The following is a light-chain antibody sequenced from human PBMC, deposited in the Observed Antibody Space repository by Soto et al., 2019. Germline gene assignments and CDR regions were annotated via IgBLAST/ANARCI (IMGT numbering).Light chain of an antibody. CDR1: SSDIGAHNY. CDR3: CSYAGTYTYV. V-gene: IGLV2-11*01. J-gene: IGLJ1*01. CDR2: DVS. Sequence: QSALTQPRSVSGSPGQSVTISCTGTSSDIGAHNYVSWYQQHPGKVPKLMLYDVSQRPSGVPDRFSGSKSGNTASLTISGLQAEDEADYYCCSYAGTYTYVFGTGTKLTVL.